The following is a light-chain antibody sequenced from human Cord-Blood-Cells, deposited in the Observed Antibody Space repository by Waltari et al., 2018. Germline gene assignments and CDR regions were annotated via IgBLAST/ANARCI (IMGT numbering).Light chain of an antibody. Sequence: QSALTQPASVSGSPGQSITIPCTGTSSDVGGYNYVSWYQQHPGKAPKLMIYEVGNRPSGVSNRFAGSKSGNTASLTISGLQAEDEADYYCSSYTSSSTLVFGGGTKLTVL. CDR2: EVG. J-gene: IGLJ2*01. V-gene: IGLV2-14*01. CDR3: SSYTSSSTLV. CDR1: SSDVGGYNY.